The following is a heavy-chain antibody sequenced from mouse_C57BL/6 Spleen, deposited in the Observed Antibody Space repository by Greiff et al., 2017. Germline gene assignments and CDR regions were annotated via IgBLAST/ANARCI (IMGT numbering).Heavy chain of an antibody. V-gene: IGHV1-72*01. CDR1: GYTFTSYW. Sequence: QVQLQQPGAELVKPGASVKLSCKASGYTFTSYWMHWVKQRPGRGLEWIGRIDPNSGGTKYNEKFKSKATLTVDNPSSTAYMQLSSLTSEDSAVDYCAYDGYYAMDYWGQGTSVTVSS. CDR2: IDPNSGGT. D-gene: IGHD2-3*01. CDR3: AYDGYYAMDY. J-gene: IGHJ4*01.